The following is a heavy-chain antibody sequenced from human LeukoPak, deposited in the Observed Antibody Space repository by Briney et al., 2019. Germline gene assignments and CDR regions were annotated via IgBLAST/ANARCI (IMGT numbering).Heavy chain of an antibody. Sequence: GRSLRLSCAASGFTFSSYAMHWVRQAPGKGLGWVAVISYDGSNKYYADSVKGRFTISRDNSKNTLYLQMNSLRAEDTAVYYCARDSDRSFDYWGQGTLVTVSS. V-gene: IGHV3-30-3*01. J-gene: IGHJ4*02. CDR3: ARDSDRSFDY. CDR2: ISYDGSNK. CDR1: GFTFSSYA.